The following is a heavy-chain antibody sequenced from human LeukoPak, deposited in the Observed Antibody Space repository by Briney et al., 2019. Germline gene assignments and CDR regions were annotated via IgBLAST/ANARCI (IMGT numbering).Heavy chain of an antibody. CDR2: ISSSGSTM. CDR3: ARDQARYSYGDV. CDR1: GFTFSSYE. J-gene: IGHJ6*04. D-gene: IGHD5-18*01. V-gene: IGHV3-48*03. Sequence: GGSLRLSCAASGFTFSSYEMNWVRQAPGKGLEWVSYISSSGSTMYYADSVKGRFTISRDNAKNSLYLQMNSLRAEDTAVYYCARDQARYSYGDVWGKGTTVTISS.